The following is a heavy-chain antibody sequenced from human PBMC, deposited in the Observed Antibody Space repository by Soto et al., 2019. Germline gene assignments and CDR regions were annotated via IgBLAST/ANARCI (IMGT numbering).Heavy chain of an antibody. Sequence: GGSLRLSCAASGFTFSSYGMHWVRQAPGKGLEWVAVISYDGSNKYYADSVKGRFTISRDNSKNTLYLQMNSLRAEDTAVYYCAKERGMATKYYYYYGMDVWGQGTTVTVSS. CDR2: ISYDGSNK. D-gene: IGHD5-12*01. V-gene: IGHV3-30*18. CDR1: GFTFSSYG. CDR3: AKERGMATKYYYYYGMDV. J-gene: IGHJ6*02.